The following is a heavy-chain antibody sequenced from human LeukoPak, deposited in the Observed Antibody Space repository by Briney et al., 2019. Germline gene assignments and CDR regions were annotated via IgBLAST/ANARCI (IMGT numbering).Heavy chain of an antibody. D-gene: IGHD2-21*02. J-gene: IGHJ4*02. V-gene: IGHV1-2*02. Sequence: ASVKVSCMASGYTFTGYYMHWVRQAPGQGLEWMGWINPNSGGTNYAQKFQGRVTMTRDTSISTAYMELSRLRSDDTAVYYCAREPSYCGGDCYSDYWGQGTLVTVSS. CDR2: INPNSGGT. CDR1: GYTFTGYY. CDR3: AREPSYCGGDCYSDY.